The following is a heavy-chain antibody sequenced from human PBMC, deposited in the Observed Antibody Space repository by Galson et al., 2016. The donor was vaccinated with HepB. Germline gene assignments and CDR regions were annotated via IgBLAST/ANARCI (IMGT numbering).Heavy chain of an antibody. CDR1: GDSIRSDY. Sequence: SETLSLTCTVSGDSIRSDYWSWIRQPPGKGLEWIGHIYYSGGSRTNPSLKSRVTILMDRSKNQFSLKLTSVIAADTAVYYCMRGPVGIFGSFDPWGQGTLVTVSS. D-gene: IGHD2-15*01. CDR2: IYYSGGS. J-gene: IGHJ5*02. CDR3: MRGPVGIFGSFDP. V-gene: IGHV4-59*01.